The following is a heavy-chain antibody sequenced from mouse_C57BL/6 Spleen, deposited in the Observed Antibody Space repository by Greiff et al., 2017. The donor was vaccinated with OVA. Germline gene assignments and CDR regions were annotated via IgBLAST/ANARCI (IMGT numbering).Heavy chain of an antibody. J-gene: IGHJ2*01. CDR2: IHPNSGST. D-gene: IGHD2-2*01. CDR3: ARLVTTGFPYFDY. V-gene: IGHV1-64*01. CDR1: GYTFTSYW. Sequence: QVQLQQPGAELVKPGASVKLSCKASGYTFTSYWMHWVKQRPGQGLEWIGMIHPNSGSTNYNEKFKSKATLTVDKSSSTAYMQLSSLTSEDSAVYYCARLVTTGFPYFDYWGQGTTLTVSS.